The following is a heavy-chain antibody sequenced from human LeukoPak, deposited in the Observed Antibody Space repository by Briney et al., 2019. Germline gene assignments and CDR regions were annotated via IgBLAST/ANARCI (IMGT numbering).Heavy chain of an antibody. CDR3: ARDPIAVAGRSFDY. D-gene: IGHD6-19*01. J-gene: IGHJ4*02. Sequence: ASVKVSCKASGYTFTGYYMHWVRQAPGQGLEWMGWINPNSGGTNYAQKFQGRVTMTRGTSISTAYMELSRLRSDDTAVYYCARDPIAVAGRSFDYWGQGTLVTVSS. CDR1: GYTFTGYY. CDR2: INPNSGGT. V-gene: IGHV1-2*02.